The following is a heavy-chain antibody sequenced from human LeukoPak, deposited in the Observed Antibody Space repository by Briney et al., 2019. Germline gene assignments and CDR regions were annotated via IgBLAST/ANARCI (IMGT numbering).Heavy chain of an antibody. CDR3: AKDGNRGSDWYGGDY. J-gene: IGHJ4*02. CDR1: GFTFSSYP. Sequence: GGSLRLSCAASGFTFSSYPLHWVRQAPGKGLEWVTLISYDGSKIYYADSVKGRFTISRDNSKNTLYLQMNSLRAEDTAVYYCAKDGNRGSDWYGGDYWGQGTLVTVSS. V-gene: IGHV3-30-3*01. CDR2: ISYDGSKI. D-gene: IGHD6-19*01.